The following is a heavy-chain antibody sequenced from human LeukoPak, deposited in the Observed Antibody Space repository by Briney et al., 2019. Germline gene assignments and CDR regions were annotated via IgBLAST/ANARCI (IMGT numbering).Heavy chain of an antibody. CDR2: IYYTGTT. J-gene: IGHJ3*01. CDR3: ASGYFGDAFDV. D-gene: IGHD3-9*01. V-gene: IGHV4-59*08. CDR1: GGSFSGYY. Sequence: SETLSPTCAVYGGSFSGYYWSWIRQPPGKGLEWIGYIYYTGTTNYNPSLKSRVTISVDISKNHFSLKLSSVTAADTAVYYCASGYFGDAFDVWGQGTMVTVSS.